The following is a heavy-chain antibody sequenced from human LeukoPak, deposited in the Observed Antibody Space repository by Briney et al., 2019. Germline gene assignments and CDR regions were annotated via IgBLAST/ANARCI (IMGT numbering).Heavy chain of an antibody. V-gene: IGHV3-66*02. Sequence: GGSLRLSCAASGFTVSNNYMTWVRQAPGKGLEWVSLIYSGGSTYYADSVKGRFTISRDNSKNTLYLQMNSLRAEDTAVYYCAKDRRGYYYGSAHYYYYGMDVWGQGTTVTVSS. CDR2: IYSGGST. CDR3: AKDRRGYYYGSAHYYYYGMDV. D-gene: IGHD3-10*01. J-gene: IGHJ6*02. CDR1: GFTVSNNY.